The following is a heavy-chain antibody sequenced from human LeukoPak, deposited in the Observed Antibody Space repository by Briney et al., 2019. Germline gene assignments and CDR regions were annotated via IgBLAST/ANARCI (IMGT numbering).Heavy chain of an antibody. CDR1: GYTFTSYY. CDR2: INPSSGST. Sequence: ASVKVSCKASGYTFTSYYMHWVRQAPGQGLEWMGIINPSSGSTSYAQKFQGRVTMTRDTSTSTVYMELSSLRSEDTAVYYCARDLGYYGSGSYSSPDYWGQGTLVTVSS. CDR3: ARDLGYYGSGSYSSPDY. J-gene: IGHJ4*02. D-gene: IGHD3-10*01. V-gene: IGHV1-46*01.